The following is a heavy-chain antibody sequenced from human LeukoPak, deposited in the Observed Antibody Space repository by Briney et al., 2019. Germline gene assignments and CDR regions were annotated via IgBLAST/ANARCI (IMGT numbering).Heavy chain of an antibody. Sequence: SETLSHTCTVSGGSISSNTYYWGWIRQPPGKGLEWIGYIYYSGSTNYNPSLKSRVTISVDTSKNQFSLKLSSVTAADTAVYYCATYGSGSYYRADWFDPWGQGTLVTVSS. J-gene: IGHJ5*02. D-gene: IGHD3-10*01. CDR3: ATYGSGSYYRADWFDP. V-gene: IGHV4-61*05. CDR2: IYYSGST. CDR1: GGSISSNTYY.